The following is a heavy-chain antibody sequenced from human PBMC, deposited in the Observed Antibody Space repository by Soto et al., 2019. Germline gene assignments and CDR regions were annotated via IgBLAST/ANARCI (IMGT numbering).Heavy chain of an antibody. V-gene: IGHV3-23*01. J-gene: IGHJ4*02. CDR3: AKVYFGVPAATMDY. CDR2: ISGSGGST. D-gene: IGHD2-2*01. CDR1: GFTFSSYA. Sequence: PGGSLRLSCAASGFTFSSYAMSWVRQAPGKGLEWVSAISGSGGSTYYADSVKGRFTISRDNSKNTLYLQMNSLRAEDTAVYYCAKVYFGVPAATMDYWGQGTLVTVSS.